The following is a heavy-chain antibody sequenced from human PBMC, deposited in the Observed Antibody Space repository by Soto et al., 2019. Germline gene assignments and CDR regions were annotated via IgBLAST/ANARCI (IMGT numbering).Heavy chain of an antibody. CDR2: VNPSGDNT. CDR1: GYTFTRYY. Sequence: QVQLVQSGAEVKKPGASVKVSCKASGYTFTRYYIHWVRQAPGQGLEWMGIVNPSGDNTNYAQKGRGRVTRTRDTSTHTVHMELSSLRSEDTAGYFCARELGGTTVNTLFDHWGQGTVVTVSS. V-gene: IGHV1-46*01. D-gene: IGHD4-17*01. J-gene: IGHJ4*02. CDR3: ARELGGTTVNTLFDH.